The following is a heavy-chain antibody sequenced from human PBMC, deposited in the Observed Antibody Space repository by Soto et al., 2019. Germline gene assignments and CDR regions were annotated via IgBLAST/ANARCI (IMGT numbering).Heavy chain of an antibody. CDR1: GNTFSGYA. V-gene: IGHV1-3*01. D-gene: IGHD2-2*01. J-gene: IGHJ4*02. CDR2: INAGNGDT. CDR3: AKGYCSSTSCQYYFDF. Sequence: GASVKVSCKASGNTFSGYAIHWVRQAPGHRFEWMGRINAGNGDTTYSPSFRDRVTVTRDTSANTAYMELSSLRSEDTAVYYCAKGYCSSTSCQYYFDFWGQGTLVTVSS.